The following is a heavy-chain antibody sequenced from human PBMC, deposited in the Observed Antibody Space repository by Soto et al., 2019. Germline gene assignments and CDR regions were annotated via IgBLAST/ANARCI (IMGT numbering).Heavy chain of an antibody. Sequence: SGPTLVNPTHTLTRTCTLSGVSISTVGVGVGWIRQPPGNSLEWLALIYWDNDKRYSPSLRSRLSVTKDTTKNQVVLTMTKMDTVETATYFCEHTQYYPDGSGDYYVGGNEFWGQGALVTVYS. J-gene: IGHJ4*02. CDR2: IYWDNDK. CDR3: EHTQYYPDGSGDYYVGGNEF. CDR1: GVSISTVGVG. V-gene: IGHV2-5*02. D-gene: IGHD3-22*01.